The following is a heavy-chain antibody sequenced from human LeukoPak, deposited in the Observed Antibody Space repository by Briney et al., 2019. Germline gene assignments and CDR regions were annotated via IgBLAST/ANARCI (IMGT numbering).Heavy chain of an antibody. V-gene: IGHV4-34*01. CDR2: INHSGST. J-gene: IGHJ5*02. CDR3: ARHWSRYYYGSGSYGWFDP. Sequence: SETLSLTCAVYGGSFSGYYWSWIRQPPGKGLEWIGEINHSGSTNYNPSLKSRVTISVDTSKNQFSLKLSSVTAADTAVYYCARHWSRYYYGSGSYGWFDPWGQGTLVTVSS. D-gene: IGHD3-10*01. CDR1: GGSFSGYY.